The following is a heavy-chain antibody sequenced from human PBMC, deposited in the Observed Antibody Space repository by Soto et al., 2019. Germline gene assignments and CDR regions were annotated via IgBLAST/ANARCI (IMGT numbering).Heavy chain of an antibody. Sequence: GGSLRLSCAASGFSFSTYSMAWVRQAAGKGPQWVSGLSGGGANTFYIDSVRGRFTISVDNSKNTVYLQMDSLRADDTAVYYCARWSGYADAWGQGTLVTVSS. D-gene: IGHD4-17*01. CDR1: GFSFSTYS. CDR2: LSGGGANT. CDR3: ARWSGYADA. J-gene: IGHJ4*02. V-gene: IGHV3-23*01.